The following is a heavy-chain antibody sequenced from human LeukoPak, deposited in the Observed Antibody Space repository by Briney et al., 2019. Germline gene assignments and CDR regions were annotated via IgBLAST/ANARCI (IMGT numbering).Heavy chain of an antibody. CDR1: GDSISSYY. D-gene: IGHD3-10*01. J-gene: IGHJ4*02. Sequence: SETLSLTCTVSGDSISSYYWSWIRQPPGKGLEWIGYIYYSGSTNYNPSLKSRVTISVDTSKNQFSLKLSSVTAADTAVYYCARRAAGGSGSYYHDYWGQGTLVTVSS. V-gene: IGHV4-59*08. CDR3: ARRAAGGSGSYYHDY. CDR2: IYYSGST.